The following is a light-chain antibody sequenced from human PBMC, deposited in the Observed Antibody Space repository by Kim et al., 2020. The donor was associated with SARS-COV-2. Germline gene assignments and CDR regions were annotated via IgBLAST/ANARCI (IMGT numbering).Light chain of an antibody. CDR1: KLGDKY. CDR2: QDS. V-gene: IGLV3-1*01. CDR3: QAWDNSTYV. J-gene: IGLJ1*01. Sequence: VAPAQTASIACSGDKLGDKYACWYQQKPGQSPMLVIYQDSKRPSGIPERFSGSNSGNTATLTISGTQAMDEADYYCQAWDNSTYVFGAGTKVTVL.